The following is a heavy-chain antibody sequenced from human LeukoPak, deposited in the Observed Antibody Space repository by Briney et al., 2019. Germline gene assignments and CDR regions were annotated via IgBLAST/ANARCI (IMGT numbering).Heavy chain of an antibody. Sequence: ASVKVSCKASGYTFTSYDINWVRQATGQGLEWMGWMNPNSGNTGYAQKFQGRVTMTRNTSISTAYMELSSLRSEDTAVYYCARIRATPNDYDLWSGYYTTGDYFDYWGQGTLVTVSS. V-gene: IGHV1-8*01. CDR2: MNPNSGNT. CDR1: GYTFTSYD. D-gene: IGHD3-3*01. CDR3: ARIRATPNDYDLWSGYYTTGDYFDY. J-gene: IGHJ4*02.